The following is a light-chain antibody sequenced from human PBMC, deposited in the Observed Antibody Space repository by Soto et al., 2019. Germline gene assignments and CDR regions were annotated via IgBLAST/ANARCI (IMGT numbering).Light chain of an antibody. J-gene: IGLJ3*02. Sequence: QAVLTQPASVSGSPGQSITISCTGASSDVGNCNCVSWYQQHPGKAPKLMIYEVSNRPSGVSDRFSGSKAGNTASLTISGLQAEDEADYYCSSFTTSSTWVFGRGTKLTVL. CDR2: EVS. CDR3: SSFTTSSTWV. V-gene: IGLV2-14*01. CDR1: SSDVGNCNC.